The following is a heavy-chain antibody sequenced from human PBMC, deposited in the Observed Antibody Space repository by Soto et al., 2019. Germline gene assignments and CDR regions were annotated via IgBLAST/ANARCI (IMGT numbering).Heavy chain of an antibody. Sequence: QVQLVESGGGVVQPGRSLRLSCAASGFTFSSYGMHWVRQAPGKGREWVAVISYDGSNKYYADSVKGRFTISRDNSKNTLYLQMNSLRAEDTAVYYCAKDVLGDYYDSSGYYFEPDRYYYYGMDVW. J-gene: IGHJ6*01. CDR1: GFTFSSYG. CDR2: ISYDGSNK. V-gene: IGHV3-30*18. CDR3: AKDVLGDYYDSSGYYFEPDRYYYYGMDV. D-gene: IGHD3-22*01.